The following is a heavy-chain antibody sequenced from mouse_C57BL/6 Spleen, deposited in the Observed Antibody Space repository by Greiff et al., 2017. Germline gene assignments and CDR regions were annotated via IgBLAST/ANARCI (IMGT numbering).Heavy chain of an antibody. CDR1: GFSLTSYG. V-gene: IGHV2-5*01. J-gene: IGHJ4*01. CDR2: IWRGGST. D-gene: IGHD1-1*01. CDR3: AKGPHYYGSSYVNYYAMDY. Sequence: VMLVESGPGLVQPSQSLSITCTVSGFSLTSYGVHWVRQSPGKGLEWLGVIWRGGSTDYNAAFMSRLSITKDNSKSQVFFKMNSLQADDTAIYYCAKGPHYYGSSYVNYYAMDYWGQGTSVTVSS.